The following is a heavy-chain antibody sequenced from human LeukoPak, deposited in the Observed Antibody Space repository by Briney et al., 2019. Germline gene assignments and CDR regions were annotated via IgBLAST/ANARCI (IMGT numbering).Heavy chain of an antibody. CDR2: ISSTGSTI. CDR1: GLSFSGYE. D-gene: IGHD1-26*01. J-gene: IGHJ3*02. V-gene: IGHV3-48*03. CDR3: AKDLIWEGAGAFDI. Sequence: GGSLRLSCTASGLSFSGYEMNWVRQAPGKGLEWVSYISSTGSTIYYTDSVKGRFTISRDNAKNSLYLQMNSLRAEDTAVYYCAKDLIWEGAGAFDIWGQGTMVTVSS.